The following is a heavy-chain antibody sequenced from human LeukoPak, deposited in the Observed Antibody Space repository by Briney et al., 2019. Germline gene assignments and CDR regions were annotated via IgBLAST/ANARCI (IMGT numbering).Heavy chain of an antibody. Sequence: PSETLSLTCTVSGGSISGYYWSWIRQPPGKGLERIGSIYYSGSTNYNPSLRGRVTISVDTSKNQFSLKLNSVTAAETAVYYCARHESGSSYKGYFFDYWGQGTLVTVSS. D-gene: IGHD1-26*01. CDR1: GGSISGYY. V-gene: IGHV4-59*08. J-gene: IGHJ4*02. CDR2: IYYSGST. CDR3: ARHESGSSYKGYFFDY.